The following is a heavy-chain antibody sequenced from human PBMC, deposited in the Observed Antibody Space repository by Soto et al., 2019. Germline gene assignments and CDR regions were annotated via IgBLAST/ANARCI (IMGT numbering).Heavy chain of an antibody. J-gene: IGHJ5*02. V-gene: IGHV4-59*01. CDR2: IYYSGST. Sequence: SETLSLTCTVSGGSISSYYWSWIRQPPGKGLEWIGYIYYSGSTNYNPSLKSRVTISVDTSKNQFSLKLSSVTAADTAVYYCPRGGYTSGWNNWFDTWGQGTLVTVSS. CDR1: GGSISSYY. D-gene: IGHD6-25*01. CDR3: PRGGYTSGWNNWFDT.